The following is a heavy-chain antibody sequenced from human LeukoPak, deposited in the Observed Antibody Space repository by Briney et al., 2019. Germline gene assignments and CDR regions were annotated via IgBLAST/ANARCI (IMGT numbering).Heavy chain of an antibody. V-gene: IGHV3-23*01. J-gene: IGHJ4*02. CDR3: TRNSGWYGIS. CDR1: GFRLRSCE. D-gene: IGHD6-19*01. Sequence: PRGSLRHSRMVSGFRLRSCEMTWIPQAPGSGLEWVSSIEYSETSTHYADSVKGRFTISRDNSKNTLYLQLNSLSDEDTAVYFCTRNSGWYGISWGQGTLVTVS. CDR2: IEYSETST.